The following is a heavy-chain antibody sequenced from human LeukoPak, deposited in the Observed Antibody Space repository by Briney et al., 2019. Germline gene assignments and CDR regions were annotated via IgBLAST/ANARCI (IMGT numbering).Heavy chain of an antibody. CDR2: IYYSGST. V-gene: IGHV4-31*03. Sequence: SETPSPTCTVSGGSISSGGYYWSWIRQHPGKGLEWIGCIYYSGSTYYNPSLKSRVTISVDTSKNQFSLKLSSVTAADTAVYYCARDHIVVVPAAIASYYYGMDVWGQGTTVTVSS. CDR1: GGSISSGGYY. J-gene: IGHJ6*02. CDR3: ARDHIVVVPAAIASYYYGMDV. D-gene: IGHD2-2*02.